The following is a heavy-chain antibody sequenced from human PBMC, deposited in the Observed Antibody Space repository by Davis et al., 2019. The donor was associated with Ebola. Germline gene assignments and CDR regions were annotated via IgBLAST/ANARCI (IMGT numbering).Heavy chain of an antibody. Sequence: GGSLRLSCAASGFTVTRYYMTWVRQAPGKGLEWVSVIYSGGSTYYADSVKSRFTISRDNSRNTVYLHMVSLRDGDTAVYYCAGEDDYSNDYWGQGTLVTVSP. D-gene: IGHD4-11*01. CDR2: IYSGGST. V-gene: IGHV3-53*01. CDR3: AGEDDYSNDY. CDR1: GFTVTRYY. J-gene: IGHJ4*02.